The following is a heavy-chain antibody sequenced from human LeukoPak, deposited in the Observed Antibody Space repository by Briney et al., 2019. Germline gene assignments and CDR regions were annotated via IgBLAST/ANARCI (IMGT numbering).Heavy chain of an antibody. D-gene: IGHD6-13*01. CDR3: ARKNAAAADFDY. V-gene: IGHV3-21*01. CDR1: GFTFSSYS. J-gene: IGHJ4*02. CDR2: ISSSSSYI. Sequence: PGGSLRLSCAASGFTFSSYSMNWVRQAPGKGLEWVSSISSSSSYIYYADSVKGRFTISRDNAKNSLYLQMNSLRAEDTAVYYCARKNAAAADFDYWGQGTLVTVSS.